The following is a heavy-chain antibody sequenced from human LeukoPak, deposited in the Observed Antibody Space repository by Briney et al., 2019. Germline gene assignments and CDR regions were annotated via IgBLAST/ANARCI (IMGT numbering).Heavy chain of an antibody. J-gene: IGHJ4*02. V-gene: IGHV4-59*08. Sequence: TSETLSLTCTVSGASISDYYRSWIRQPPGKGLEWIGFGHYTGSSNYNPSLKSRVTTSVDTSKRQFSLKLISVTAADTAVYYCARHDNRGYYSLHYWGQGALVTVSS. CDR3: ARHDNRGYYSLHY. CDR2: GHYTGSS. D-gene: IGHD3-22*01. CDR1: GASISDYY.